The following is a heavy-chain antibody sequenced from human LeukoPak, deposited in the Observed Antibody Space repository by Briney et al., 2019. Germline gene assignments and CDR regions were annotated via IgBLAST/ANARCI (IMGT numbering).Heavy chain of an antibody. CDR1: GGSISSSSYY. CDR2: IYYSGST. V-gene: IGHV4-61*05. J-gene: IGHJ3*02. Sequence: SETLSLTCTVSGGSISSSSYYWGWIRQPPGKGLEWLGYIYYSGSTNYNPSLKSRVTISVDTSKNQFSLKLSSVTAADTAVYYCARAFAPWYYDSSGYYGVHAFDIWGQGTMVTVSS. D-gene: IGHD3-22*01. CDR3: ARAFAPWYYDSSGYYGVHAFDI.